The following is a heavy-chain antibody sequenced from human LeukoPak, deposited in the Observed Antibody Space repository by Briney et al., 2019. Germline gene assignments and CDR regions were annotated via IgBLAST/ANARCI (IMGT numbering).Heavy chain of an antibody. D-gene: IGHD3-10*01. Sequence: ASVKVSCKASGYTFTSYGISWVRQAPGQGLEWMGWISAYNGNTNYAQKLQGRVTMTTDTSTSTAYMELRSLRSDDTAVYYCARDMIRGVILRRVLEYWGQGTLVTVSS. CDR2: ISAYNGNT. V-gene: IGHV1-18*01. CDR3: ARDMIRGVILRRVLEY. CDR1: GYTFTSYG. J-gene: IGHJ4*02.